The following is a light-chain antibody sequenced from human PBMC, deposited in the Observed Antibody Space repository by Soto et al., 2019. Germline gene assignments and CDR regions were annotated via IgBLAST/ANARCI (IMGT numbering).Light chain of an antibody. CDR2: TND. CDR3: AAWDDTSSVV. CDR1: SPNIGRNT. V-gene: IGLV1-44*01. Sequence: QSVLTQPPSASGTPGQRVIISCSGSSPNIGRNTVNWYQHLPGTAPRLLIYTNDQRPSGVPDRFSGSKSGTSASLAISGLQSEDETDYYCAAWDDTSSVVFGTGTKLTVL. J-gene: IGLJ1*01.